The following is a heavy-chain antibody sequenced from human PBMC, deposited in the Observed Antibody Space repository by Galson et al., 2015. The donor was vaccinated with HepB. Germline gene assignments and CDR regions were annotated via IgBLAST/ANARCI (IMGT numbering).Heavy chain of an antibody. CDR2: ISSTGGMI. CDR1: GFTFSDFD. V-gene: IGHV3-69-1*02. J-gene: IGHJ5*01. CDR3: VKGRTIAGVTNWFDS. Sequence: SLRLSCAGSGFTFSDFDMHWVRQAPGKGLEWISYISSTGGMIYYADFVKGRFIVSRDNARNSLYLQIMDLRVDDTSIYYCVKGRTIAGVTNWFDSWGPGTLVTVSS. D-gene: IGHD6-13*01.